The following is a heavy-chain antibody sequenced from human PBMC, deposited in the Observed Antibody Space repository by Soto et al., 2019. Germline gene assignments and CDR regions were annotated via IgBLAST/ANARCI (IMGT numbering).Heavy chain of an antibody. CDR2: IGSNSGGI. CDR1: GFTFDDSA. J-gene: IGHJ4*02. Sequence: EVQLVESGGGLVQPGSSLRLSCAASGFTFDDSAMHWVRQPPGKGLEWVSGIGSNSGGIGYADSVKGRCTISRDNAKSSLYLQMNRLRAEDTALYYCAKGLSEGYFDYWGQGTLVTVSS. CDR3: AKGLSEGYFDY. V-gene: IGHV3-9*01.